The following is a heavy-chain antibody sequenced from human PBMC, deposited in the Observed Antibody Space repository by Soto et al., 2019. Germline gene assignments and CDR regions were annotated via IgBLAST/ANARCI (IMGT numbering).Heavy chain of an antibody. CDR1: GGSVSSDDSF. V-gene: IGHV4-30-4*01. CDR3: AREVARAAQSYGGVDCYVTDYFDH. J-gene: IGHJ4*02. D-gene: IGHD2-21*02. CDR2: IFSSART. Sequence: QVQLQESGPGLVKPSQTLSLTCTVSGGSVSSDDSFWSLIRQPPGKGLEWIGCIFSSARTDYNPSLTSRVTIPVDTSQYQFSLRLSSVTAADTDVYYWAREVARAAQSYGGVDCYVTDYFDHWGQGTLVTVSS.